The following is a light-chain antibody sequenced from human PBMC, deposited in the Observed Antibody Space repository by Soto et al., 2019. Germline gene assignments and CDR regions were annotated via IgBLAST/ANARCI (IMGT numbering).Light chain of an antibody. J-gene: IGKJ2*02. V-gene: IGKV3-20*01. CDR3: QQYGSSPRT. CDR1: QSVSSSY. CDR2: GAS. Sequence: EIVLTQSPGTLSLSPGERATLSCRASQSVSSSYLAWYQQKPGQAPRLLIYGASSRATGIPDRFSGSGSGTDFTLTISRLEPEDFAVYYCQQYGSSPRTCGQGTNLEIK.